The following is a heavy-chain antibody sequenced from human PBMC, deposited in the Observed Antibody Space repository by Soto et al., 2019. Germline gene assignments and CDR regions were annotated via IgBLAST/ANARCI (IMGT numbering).Heavy chain of an antibody. V-gene: IGHV3-53*01. CDR3: ARDGSGYYDYYFDY. CDR2: IYSGGST. D-gene: IGHD3-3*01. Sequence: GGSLRLSCAASGFTVSSNYMSWVRQAPGKGLEWVSVIYSGGSTYYADSVKGRFTISRDNSKNTLYLQMNSLRAEDTAVYYCARDGSGYYDYYFDYWGQGTLVTVSS. CDR1: GFTVSSNY. J-gene: IGHJ4*02.